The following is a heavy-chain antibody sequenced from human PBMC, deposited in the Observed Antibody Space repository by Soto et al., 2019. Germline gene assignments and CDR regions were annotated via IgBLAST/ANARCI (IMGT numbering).Heavy chain of an antibody. CDR2: IYWDDDK. CDR3: AHRIYPTLCFDP. V-gene: IGHV2-5*02. Sequence: QITLKESGPTLVKPTQTLTLTCTFSGFSLSTSGVGVGWIRQPPGKALEWLALIYWDDDKRYSPALNSRLTVIADATKTQVVPTITNMVPVVTATYFWAHRIYPTLCFDPWCQGTLVTVSS. J-gene: IGHJ5*02. CDR1: GFSLSTSGVG.